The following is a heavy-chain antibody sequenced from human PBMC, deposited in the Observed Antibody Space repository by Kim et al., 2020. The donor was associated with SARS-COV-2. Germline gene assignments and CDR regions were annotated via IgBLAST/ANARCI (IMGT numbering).Heavy chain of an antibody. CDR1: GFTFSDYY. J-gene: IGHJ5*02. CDR2: ISSSGRTI. CDR3: ARVPTPGSITGTSWFDP. Sequence: GGSLRLSCAASGFTFSDYYMSWIRQAPGKGLEWVSYISSSGRTIYYADSVKGRFTISRDNAKNSLYLQMNSLRAEDTAVYYCARVPTPGSITGTSWFDPWGQGTLVTVSS. V-gene: IGHV3-11*01. D-gene: IGHD1-7*01.